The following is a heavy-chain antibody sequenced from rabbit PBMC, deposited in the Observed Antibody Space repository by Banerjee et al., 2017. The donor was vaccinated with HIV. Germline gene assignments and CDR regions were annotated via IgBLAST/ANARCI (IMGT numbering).Heavy chain of an antibody. J-gene: IGHJ4*01. CDR1: GFSFSNKYV. CDR2: INTSSGNT. D-gene: IGHD8-1*01. CDR3: ARVGISYYRDFNL. V-gene: IGHV1S45*01. Sequence: QEQLEESGGDLVKPEGSLTLTCTASGFSFSNKYVMCWVRQAPGKGLEWIACINTSSGNTVYATWAKGRFTISKASSTTVTLKLNSLTAADTATYFCARVGISYYRDFNLWGQGTLVTVS.